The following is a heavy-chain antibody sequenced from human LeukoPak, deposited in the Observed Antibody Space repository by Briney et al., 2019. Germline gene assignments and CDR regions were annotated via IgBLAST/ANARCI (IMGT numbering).Heavy chain of an antibody. CDR3: ARDLFLAPAEREGDDY. CDR1: GYTFTGYY. Sequence: ASVKVSCKASGYTFTGYYMHWVRQAPGQGLEWMGWINPNSGGTNYAQKFQGRVTLTRDTSISTAYMELSRLISDDTAVYYCARDLFLAPAEREGDDYWGQGTLVTVSS. V-gene: IGHV1-2*02. CDR2: INPNSGGT. J-gene: IGHJ4*02. D-gene: IGHD2-2*01.